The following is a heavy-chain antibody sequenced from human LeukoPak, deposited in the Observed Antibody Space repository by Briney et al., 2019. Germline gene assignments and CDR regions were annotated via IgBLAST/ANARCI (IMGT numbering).Heavy chain of an antibody. CDR2: ISGSGGST. J-gene: IGHJ3*02. V-gene: IGHV3-23*01. D-gene: IGHD6-19*01. Sequence: GGSLRLSCAASGFTFSSYAMSWVRQAPGKGLEWVSAISGSGGSTYYADSVKGRFTISRDSSKNTLYLQMNSLRAEDTAVYYCAKTRYSSGWYDAFDIWGQGTMVTVSS. CDR1: GFTFSSYA. CDR3: AKTRYSSGWYDAFDI.